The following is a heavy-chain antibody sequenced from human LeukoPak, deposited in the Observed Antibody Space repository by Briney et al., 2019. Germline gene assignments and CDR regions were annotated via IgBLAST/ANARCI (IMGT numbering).Heavy chain of an antibody. CDR1: GFTFSSYL. CDR3: ARDVPNPDYGDPEDAFDI. CDR2: IKQDGSEK. J-gene: IGHJ3*02. V-gene: IGHV3-7*04. D-gene: IGHD4-17*01. Sequence: GGSLRLSCAASGFTFSSYLMSWVRQAPGKGLDWVANIKQDGSEKYYVDSVKGRFTISRDNAKNSLYLQMNSLRAEDTAVYYCARDVPNPDYGDPEDAFDIWGQGTMVTVSS.